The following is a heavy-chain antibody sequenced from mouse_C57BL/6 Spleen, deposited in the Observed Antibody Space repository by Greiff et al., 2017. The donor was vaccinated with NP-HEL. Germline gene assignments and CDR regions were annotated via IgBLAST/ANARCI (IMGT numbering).Heavy chain of an antibody. CDR1: GFTFSDYY. Sequence: DVKLVESEGGLVQPGSSMKLSCTASGFTFSDYYMAWVRQVPEKGLEWVANINYDGSSTYYLDSLKSRFIISRDNAKNILYLQMSSLKSEDTATYYCAREAYPRAMDYWGQGTSVTVSS. V-gene: IGHV5-16*01. CDR3: AREAYPRAMDY. J-gene: IGHJ4*01. CDR2: INYDGSST. D-gene: IGHD2-10*01.